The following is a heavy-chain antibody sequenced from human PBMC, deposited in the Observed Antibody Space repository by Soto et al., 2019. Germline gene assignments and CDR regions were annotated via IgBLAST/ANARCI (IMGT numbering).Heavy chain of an antibody. CDR2: IRYDGSYK. CDR1: GFNLRSYG. D-gene: IGHD2-15*01. J-gene: IGHJ3*02. CDR3: AREWGKVVLGAFDI. Sequence: GGSLRLSCVASGFNLRSYGMDWVRQAQGKGLEWVAGIRYDGSYKYYVDSVKGRFTISRDNLKNTLYLQMNSLRAEDMAVYYCAREWGKVVLGAFDIWGQGTMVTVSS. V-gene: IGHV3-33*01.